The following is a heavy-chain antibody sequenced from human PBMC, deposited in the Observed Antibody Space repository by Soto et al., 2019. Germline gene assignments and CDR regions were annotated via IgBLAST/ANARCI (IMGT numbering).Heavy chain of an antibody. CDR3: AHTVTRFDYFDY. V-gene: IGHV2-5*02. CDR2: IYWDDDK. D-gene: IGHD4-17*01. Sequence: QITLEESGPPLLKPTQTLALTCTFSGFSLNTRTVGVGWIRQPPGKALEWLALIYWDDDKRYSPSLRTRLTITKDTSKNQVVFIMTDLDPVDTATYYCAHTVTRFDYFDYWGQGALVTVSS. J-gene: IGHJ4*02. CDR1: GFSLNTRTVG.